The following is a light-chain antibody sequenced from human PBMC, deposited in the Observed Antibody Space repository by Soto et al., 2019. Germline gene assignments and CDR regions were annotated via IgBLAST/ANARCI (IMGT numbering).Light chain of an antibody. V-gene: IGKV1-39*01. CDR3: QQSHSTLPLT. Sequence: QMTQSPSSLFASVGDRLTIACRASQSISSYLNWYQQKPGKASKVLIYAASSLQSGVPSRFSGSGSGTDLTLTTSIRQTEDFATYSCQQSHSTLPLTVDGGTKVDIK. J-gene: IGKJ4*01. CDR1: QSISSY. CDR2: AAS.